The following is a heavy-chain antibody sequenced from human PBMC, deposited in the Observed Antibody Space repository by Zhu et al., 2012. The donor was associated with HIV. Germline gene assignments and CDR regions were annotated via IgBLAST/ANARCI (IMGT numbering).Heavy chain of an antibody. D-gene: IGHD3-22*01. V-gene: IGHV4-38-2*02. CDR1: GYSISSGYY. CDR3: ARDDSSGYTIGN. J-gene: IGHJ4*02. CDR2: IYHSGST. Sequence: QVQLQESGPGLVKPSETLSLTCAVSGYSISSGYYWGWIRQPPGKGLEWIGSIYHSGSTYYNPSLKSRVTISVDTSKNQFSLKLSSVTAADTAVYYCARDDSSGYTIGNWGQGTLVT.